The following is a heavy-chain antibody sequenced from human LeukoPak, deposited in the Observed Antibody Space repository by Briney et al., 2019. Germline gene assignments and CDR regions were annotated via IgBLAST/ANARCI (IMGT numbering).Heavy chain of an antibody. CDR1: GVSISSGDYY. D-gene: IGHD3-22*01. J-gene: IGHJ5*02. Sequence: SETLSLTCTVSGVSISSGDYYWSWISQPPGKGLEWIGYTYYSGSTYYNPSLKSRVTISVDTSKNQFSLKLSSATAADTAVYYCARPYYYDSRIDPWGQGTRVTVSS. V-gene: IGHV4-30-4*01. CDR3: ARPYYYDSRIDP. CDR2: TYYSGST.